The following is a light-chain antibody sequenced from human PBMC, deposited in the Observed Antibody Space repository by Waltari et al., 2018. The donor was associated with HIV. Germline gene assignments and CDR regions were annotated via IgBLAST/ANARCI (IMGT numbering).Light chain of an antibody. CDR3: QQYNNWLTGT. V-gene: IGKV3-15*01. CDR1: QRVSSN. CDR2: GAS. J-gene: IGKJ1*01. Sequence: EIVMTQSPATLSVSPGERAPLSCRASQRVSSNLALYQQKPGQAPRLLIYGASTRATGIPARFSGSGSGTEFTLTISSLQSEDFAVYYCQQYNNWLTGTFGQGTKVEIK.